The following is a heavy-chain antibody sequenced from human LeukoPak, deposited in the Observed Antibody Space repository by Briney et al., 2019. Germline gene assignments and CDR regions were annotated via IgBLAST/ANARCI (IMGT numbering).Heavy chain of an antibody. CDR3: AKTSLYKWNNVPYYYYMDV. V-gene: IGHV4-4*07. CDR1: GGSISSYY. J-gene: IGHJ6*03. D-gene: IGHD1/OR15-1a*01. CDR2: INTSGST. Sequence: SETLSLTCNVSGGSISSYYWSWIRQPAGKGLEWIGRINTSGSTTYNPSLKSRVTMSVDTSKNQFSLKLSSVTAADTAIYYCAKTSLYKWNNVPYYYYMDVWGNGTTVTVSS.